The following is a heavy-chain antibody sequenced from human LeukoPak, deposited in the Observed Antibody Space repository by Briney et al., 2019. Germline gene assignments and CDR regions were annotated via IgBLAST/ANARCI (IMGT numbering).Heavy chain of an antibody. D-gene: IGHD6-13*01. CDR1: GFTISSND. Sequence: GASLRLSCAASGFTISSNDMSWARQAPGKGLEWGYGIIGNGGGTYYAASVKGRFTISRDNSKNTLYLKMISLRAEDTAVYYCAKSIGYSRSWFDYWGQGTPVTVSS. CDR2: IIGNGGGT. CDR3: AKSIGYSRSWFDY. V-gene: IGHV3-23*01. J-gene: IGHJ4*02.